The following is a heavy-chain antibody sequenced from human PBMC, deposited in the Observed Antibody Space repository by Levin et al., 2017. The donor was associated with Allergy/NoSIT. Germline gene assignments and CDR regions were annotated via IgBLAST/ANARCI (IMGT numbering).Heavy chain of an antibody. Sequence: PSQTLSLTCTVSGGSIDSRGYYWSWIRQRPGKGLEWIGYSYYSGGTYYNPSVGSRFIISVDTSKNQFSLKVSSVTVADTAVFYCGRVTNNGYGDFDSWGQGTLVTVSS. V-gene: IGHV4-31*03. CDR3: GRVTNNGYGDFDS. CDR1: GGSIDSRGYY. J-gene: IGHJ4*02. D-gene: IGHD5-12*01. CDR2: SYYSGGT.